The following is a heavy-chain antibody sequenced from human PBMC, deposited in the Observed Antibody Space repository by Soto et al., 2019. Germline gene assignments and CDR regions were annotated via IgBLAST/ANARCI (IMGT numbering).Heavy chain of an antibody. CDR2: VSYDGSNK. Sequence: QVQLVESGGGVVQPGRSLRLSCAASGFTFSSYGMHWVRQAPGKGLEWVAVVSYDGSNKYYADSVKGRFTISRDNSKNTLYLQMNSLRGEDTAVYYCAKDISPVVAATAFDNWGQGTLVTVSS. CDR3: AKDISPVVAATAFDN. V-gene: IGHV3-30*18. J-gene: IGHJ4*02. D-gene: IGHD2-15*01. CDR1: GFTFSSYG.